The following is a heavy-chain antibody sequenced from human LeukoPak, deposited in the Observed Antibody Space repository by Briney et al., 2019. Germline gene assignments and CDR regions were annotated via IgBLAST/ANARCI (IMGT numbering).Heavy chain of an antibody. J-gene: IGHJ4*02. Sequence: GGSLRLSCTASGFTLSSYAMSWVRQAPGEGLEWVSSISSSSSYIYYADSVKGRFTISRDNAKNSLYLQMNSLRAEDTAVYYCARGAQYFDYWGQGTLVTVSS. CDR1: GFTLSSYA. CDR3: ARGAQYFDY. CDR2: ISSSSSYI. V-gene: IGHV3-21*01.